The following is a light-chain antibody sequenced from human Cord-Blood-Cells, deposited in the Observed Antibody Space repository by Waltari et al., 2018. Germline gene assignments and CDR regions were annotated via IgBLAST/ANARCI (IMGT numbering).Light chain of an antibody. V-gene: IGLV2-14*01. CDR2: DVS. Sequence: QSALTQPASVSGSPGQSITISCTGTSSDVGGYNYVSWYQQHPGKAPKLMIYDVSKRPSGISTRFSGSKSGNTASLPISGLQAEDEADYYCSSYTSSSTYVLGTGTKVTVL. CDR3: SSYTSSSTYV. J-gene: IGLJ1*01. CDR1: SSDVGGYNY.